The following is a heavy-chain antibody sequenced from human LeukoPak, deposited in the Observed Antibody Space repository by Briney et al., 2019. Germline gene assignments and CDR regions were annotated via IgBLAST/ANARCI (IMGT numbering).Heavy chain of an antibody. V-gene: IGHV3-11*04. J-gene: IGHJ4*02. Sequence: PGGSLRLSCAASGFTFSDYYMSWIRQAPGKGLEWVSYISSSSSTIYYADSVKGRFTISRDNAKNSLYLQMNSLRAEDTAVYYCARDDYSSASCYFWDSWGQGTLVTVSS. CDR2: ISSSSSTI. D-gene: IGHD2-2*01. CDR3: ARDDYSSASCYFWDS. CDR1: GFTFSDYY.